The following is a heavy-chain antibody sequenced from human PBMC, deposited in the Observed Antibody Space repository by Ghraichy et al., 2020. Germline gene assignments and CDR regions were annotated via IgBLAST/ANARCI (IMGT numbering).Heavy chain of an antibody. CDR3: ATLRGEQWLVRGFDY. Sequence: GGSLRLSCAASGFTFSSYAMHWVRQAPGKGLEWVAVISYDGSNKYYADSVKGRFTISRDNSKNTLYLQMNSLRAEDTAVYYCATLRGEQWLVRGFDYWGQGTLVTVSS. J-gene: IGHJ4*02. CDR1: GFTFSSYA. D-gene: IGHD6-19*01. CDR2: ISYDGSNK. V-gene: IGHV3-30*01.